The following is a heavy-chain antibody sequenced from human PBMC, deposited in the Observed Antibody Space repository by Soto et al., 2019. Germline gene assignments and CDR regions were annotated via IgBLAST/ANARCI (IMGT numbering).Heavy chain of an antibody. CDR2: ISAYNGNT. V-gene: IGHV1-18*01. Sequence: QVQLVQSGAEVKKPGASVKVSCKASGYTFTSYGISWVRQAPGQGLEWMGGISAYNGNTNYAQKLQGRVTMTTDTSTSTAYMELRSLRSDDTAVYYCARVVVVAATFNYYYYMDVWGKGTTVTVSS. CDR3: ARVVVVAATFNYYYYMDV. J-gene: IGHJ6*03. CDR1: GYTFTSYG. D-gene: IGHD2-15*01.